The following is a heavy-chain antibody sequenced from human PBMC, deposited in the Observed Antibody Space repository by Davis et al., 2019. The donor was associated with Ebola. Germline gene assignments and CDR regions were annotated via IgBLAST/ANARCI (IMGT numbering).Heavy chain of an antibody. J-gene: IGHJ6*02. Sequence: PGGSLRLSCAASGFTFSSYSMNWVRQAPGKGLEWVSSISSSSNYIYYADSVKGRFTISRDNAKNSLYLQMNSLRAEDTALYYCARDFCSGSGCSHYFRGMDVWGQGTTVTVSS. D-gene: IGHD2-15*01. V-gene: IGHV3-21*04. CDR1: GFTFSSYS. CDR2: ISSSSNYI. CDR3: ARDFCSGSGCSHYFRGMDV.